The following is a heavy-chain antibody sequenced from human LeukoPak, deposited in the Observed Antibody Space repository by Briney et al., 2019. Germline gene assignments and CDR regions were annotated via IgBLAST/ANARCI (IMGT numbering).Heavy chain of an antibody. D-gene: IGHD5-18*01. Sequence: GGSLRLSCAASGFSFSGYYMSWIRQAPGKGLEWVSYISSSASTIYYADSVKGRFTISRDNAKNSLYLQLNSLRAEDTAVYYCARPGGGHSYGFDYWGQGTLVTVSS. CDR2: ISSSASTI. CDR1: GFSFSGYY. V-gene: IGHV3-11*04. CDR3: ARPGGGHSYGFDY. J-gene: IGHJ4*02.